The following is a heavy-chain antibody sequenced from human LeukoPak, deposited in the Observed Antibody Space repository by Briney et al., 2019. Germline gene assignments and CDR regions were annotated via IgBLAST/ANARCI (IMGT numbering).Heavy chain of an antibody. J-gene: IGHJ6*03. Sequence: GGSLRLSCAASGFTVSSNYMSWVRQAPGKGLQWVSVIYSGGTTYYADSVKGRFTIFRDNSKNTLYLQMNSLRAEDTAVYYCARARGTSSMGYYYYYMDVWGKGTTVTVSS. CDR2: IYSGGTT. CDR3: ARARGTSSMGYYYYYMDV. D-gene: IGHD3-16*01. V-gene: IGHV3-53*01. CDR1: GFTVSSNY.